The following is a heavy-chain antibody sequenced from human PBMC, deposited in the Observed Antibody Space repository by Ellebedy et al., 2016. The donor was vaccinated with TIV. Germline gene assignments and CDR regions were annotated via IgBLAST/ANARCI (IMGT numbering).Heavy chain of an antibody. V-gene: IGHV1-69*13. CDR1: GGTFSSYA. D-gene: IGHD3-22*01. CDR2: IIPIFGTA. Sequence: AASVKVSCKASGGTFSSYAISWVRQAPGQGLEWMGGIIPIFGTANYAQKFQGRVTITADESTSTAYMELSSLRSEDTAVYYCARALGYYDSSGYFTYWGQGTLVTVSS. J-gene: IGHJ4*02. CDR3: ARALGYYDSSGYFTY.